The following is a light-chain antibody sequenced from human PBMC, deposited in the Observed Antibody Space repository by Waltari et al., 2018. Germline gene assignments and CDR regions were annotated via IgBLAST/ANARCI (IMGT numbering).Light chain of an antibody. Sequence: QSVLPQPPSASGTPGPRATISCSGSSSNIGINTVNWYHHPPGTAPKLFSFNTNRRPSGVPDRFSGSRSGTSASLAISGLQSVDEADYYCAAWDDTLNAYVFGTGTKVTVL. CDR1: SSNIGINT. CDR2: NTN. J-gene: IGLJ1*01. CDR3: AAWDDTLNAYV. V-gene: IGLV1-44*01.